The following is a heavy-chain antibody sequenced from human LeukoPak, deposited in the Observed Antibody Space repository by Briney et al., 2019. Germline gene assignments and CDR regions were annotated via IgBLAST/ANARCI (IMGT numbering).Heavy chain of an antibody. J-gene: IGHJ4*02. V-gene: IGHV1-46*01. Sequence: ASVKVSCMASGYTFTSYYMHWVRQAPGQGLEWMGIINPSGGSTSYAQKFQGRVTMTRDTSTSTVYMELSSLRSEDTAVYYCARGDLEWLLPGPIFDYWGQGTLVTVSS. CDR3: ARGDLEWLLPGPIFDY. CDR1: GYTFTSYY. CDR2: INPSGGST. D-gene: IGHD3-3*01.